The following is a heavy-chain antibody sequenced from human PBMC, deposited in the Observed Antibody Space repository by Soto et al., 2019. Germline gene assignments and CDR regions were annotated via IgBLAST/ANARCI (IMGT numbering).Heavy chain of an antibody. CDR3: ARDQGVGAFDI. V-gene: IGHV3-33*01. Sequence: QVQLVESGGAVVKPGRPWSLSCAASEFPSSTYAFHWARQAPGKGLEWVELILYDGINKYYADSVKGRFTSSRDNSKNTLYLQMNSLRAEDTAVYYCARDQGVGAFDIWGQGTMVTVSS. CDR2: ILYDGINK. D-gene: IGHD3-16*01. J-gene: IGHJ3*02. CDR1: EFPSSTYA.